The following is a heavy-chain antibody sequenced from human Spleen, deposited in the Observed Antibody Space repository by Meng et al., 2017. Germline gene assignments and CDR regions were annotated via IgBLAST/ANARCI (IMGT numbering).Heavy chain of an antibody. CDR1: GESFSDCY. J-gene: IGHJ4*02. D-gene: IGHD4-11*01. V-gene: IGHV4-34*01. Sequence: QLQLSEWAAGMDKRSETLRRPCCVSGESFSDCYCGWISQPPRQGLEWIGEINHSGGTNYNPSLESRATISVDTSQNNLSLKLSSVTAADSAVYYCARGPTTMAHDFDYWGQGTLVTVSS. CDR2: INHSGGT. CDR3: ARGPTTMAHDFDY.